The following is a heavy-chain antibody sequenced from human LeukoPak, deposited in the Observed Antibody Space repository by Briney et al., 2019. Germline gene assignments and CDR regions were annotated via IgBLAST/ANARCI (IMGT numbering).Heavy chain of an antibody. CDR3: ARDLSLGMIVIRDY. Sequence: ASVKVSCKASGYIFACYYIHLVRQAPAQGLEWMGWINPNSGATNYAQKFQGRVIMTGDTSISTACMALTRLTSDDTAVYFCARDLSLGMIVIRDYWGPGTPVTVSS. CDR2: INPNSGAT. J-gene: IGHJ4*02. D-gene: IGHD3-22*01. V-gene: IGHV1-2*02. CDR1: GYIFACYY.